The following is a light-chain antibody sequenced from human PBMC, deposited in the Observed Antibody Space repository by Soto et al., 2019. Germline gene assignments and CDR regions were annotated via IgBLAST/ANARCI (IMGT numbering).Light chain of an antibody. CDR2: DAS. Sequence: EIVLTQSPATLSLSPGERATLSCRASQSVTSYVAWYQQKPGQAPRLLIYDASNRATGIPARFSGSGSGTDFTLSISSLETEDFAVYYCQQRSNWQVTFGGGTKVEIK. CDR1: QSVTSY. V-gene: IGKV3-11*01. CDR3: QQRSNWQVT. J-gene: IGKJ4*01.